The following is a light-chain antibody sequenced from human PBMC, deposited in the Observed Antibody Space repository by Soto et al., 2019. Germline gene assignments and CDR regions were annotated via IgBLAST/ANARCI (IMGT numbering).Light chain of an antibody. J-gene: IGKJ1*01. CDR3: QQCGGSPT. CDR1: QSVNSNY. CDR2: GIS. V-gene: IGKV3-20*01. Sequence: ELVMTQSPATLSVSPGERARLSCRASQSVNSNYLAWYQQKPGQAPRLLIYGISKRATDIPDRFSGSGSGTDFTLTISRLEPEDFAMYYCQQCGGSPTFGQGTKV.